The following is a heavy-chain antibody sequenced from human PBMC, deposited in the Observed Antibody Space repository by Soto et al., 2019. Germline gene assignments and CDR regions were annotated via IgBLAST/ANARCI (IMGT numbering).Heavy chain of an antibody. V-gene: IGHV3-21*04. CDR3: AKIVTYGSSTSCYLASGY. CDR1: GFTFSSYS. J-gene: IGHJ4*02. D-gene: IGHD2-2*01. Sequence: GGSLRLSCAASGFTFSSYSMSWVRQAPGKRLEWVSAISSSSSCIYYADSVKGRFTISRDKAKNTLYLQMNSLRAEDTAVYYCAKIVTYGSSTSCYLASGYWVQGTLVTVTS. CDR2: ISSSSSCI.